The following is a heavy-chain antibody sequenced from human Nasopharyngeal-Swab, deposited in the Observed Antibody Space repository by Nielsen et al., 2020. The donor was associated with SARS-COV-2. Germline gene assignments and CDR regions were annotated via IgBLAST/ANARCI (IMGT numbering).Heavy chain of an antibody. CDR3: ARGGRTRIQLWQGPPYGMDV. CDR2: ISAYNGNT. J-gene: IGHJ6*02. V-gene: IGHV1-18*01. Sequence: WVRQAPGQGLEWMGWISAYNGNTNYAQKLQGRVTITADESTSTAYMELSSLRSEDTAVYYCARGGRTRIQLWQGPPYGMDVWGQGTTVTVSS. D-gene: IGHD5-18*01.